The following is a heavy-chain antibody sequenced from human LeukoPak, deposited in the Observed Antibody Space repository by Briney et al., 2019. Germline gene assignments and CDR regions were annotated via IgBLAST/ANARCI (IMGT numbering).Heavy chain of an antibody. CDR1: GGSISSSSYY. J-gene: IGHJ5*02. D-gene: IGHD3-10*01. CDR3: ARDRGGWFDP. V-gene: IGHV4-39*07. CDR2: IYYSGST. Sequence: SETLSLTCTVSGGSISSSSYYWGWIRQPPGKGLEWIGSIYYSGSTYYNPSLKSRVTISVDTSKNQFSLKLSSVTAADTAVYYCARDRGGWFDPWVQGTLVTVSS.